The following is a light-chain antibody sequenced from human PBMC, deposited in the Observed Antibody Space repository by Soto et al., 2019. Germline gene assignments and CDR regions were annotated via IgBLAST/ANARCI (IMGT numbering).Light chain of an antibody. CDR1: QSVSNY. CDR3: QQYGSSPRLT. CDR2: DAS. V-gene: IGKV3-11*01. Sequence: EIVLTQSPATLSLSPGERATLSCRASQSVSNYLAWYQQKPGQAPRLLIYDASNRATGIPARFSGSGSGTDFTLTISSLEPEDFAVYYCQQYGSSPRLTFGGGTKVDIK. J-gene: IGKJ4*01.